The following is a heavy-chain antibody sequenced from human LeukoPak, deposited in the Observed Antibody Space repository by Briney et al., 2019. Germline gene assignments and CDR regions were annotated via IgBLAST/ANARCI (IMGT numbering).Heavy chain of an antibody. CDR3: TTSTWLWSGRGYFDY. V-gene: IGHV3-15*01. CDR2: IKSKTDGGTT. J-gene: IGHJ4*02. CDR1: GFTFSSYA. Sequence: GGSLRLSCAASGFTFSSYAMHWVRQAPGKGLEWVGRIKSKTDGGTTDYAAPVKGRFTISRDDSKNTLYLQMNSLKTEDTAVYYCTTSTWLWSGRGYFDYWGQGTLVTVSS. D-gene: IGHD3-10*02.